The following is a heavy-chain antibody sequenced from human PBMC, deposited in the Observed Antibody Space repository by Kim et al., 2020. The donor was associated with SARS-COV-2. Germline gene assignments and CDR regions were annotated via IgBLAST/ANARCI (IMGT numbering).Heavy chain of an antibody. CDR1: GGSISSYY. Sequence: SETLSLTCTVSGGSISSYYWSWIRQPPGKGLEWIGYIYYSGSTNYNPSLKSRVTISVDTSKNQFSLKLSSVTAADTAVYYCASQPGIAVAAPSVWGQGTMVTVSS. CDR3: ASQPGIAVAAPSV. J-gene: IGHJ3*01. V-gene: IGHV4-59*01. D-gene: IGHD6-19*01. CDR2: IYYSGST.